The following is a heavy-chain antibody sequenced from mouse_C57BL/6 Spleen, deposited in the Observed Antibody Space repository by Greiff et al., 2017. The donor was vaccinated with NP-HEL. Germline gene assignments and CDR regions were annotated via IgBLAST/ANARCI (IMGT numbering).Heavy chain of an antibody. CDR2: INYDGSST. V-gene: IGHV5-16*01. CDR3: ARDQGSSGYDY. J-gene: IGHJ2*01. CDR1: GFTFSDYY. D-gene: IGHD3-2*02. Sequence: EVQRVESEGGLVQPGSSMKLSCTASGFTFSDYYMAWVRQVPEKGLEWVANINYDGSSTYYLDSLKSRFIISRDNAKNILYLQMSSLKSEDTATYYCARDQGSSGYDYWGQGTTLTVSS.